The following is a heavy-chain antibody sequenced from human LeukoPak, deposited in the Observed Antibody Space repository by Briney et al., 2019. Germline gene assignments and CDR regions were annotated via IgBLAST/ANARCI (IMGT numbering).Heavy chain of an antibody. CDR3: AKDTPGYCSGGSCYGLDY. D-gene: IGHD2-15*01. CDR2: ISGSGGST. CDR1: GFTFSSYA. Sequence: PGGSLRLSCAASGFTFSSYAMSWVRQAPGKGLEWVSAISGSGGSTYYADSVKGRFTISRDNSKNTLYLQMNSLRAEDTAVYYCAKDTPGYCSGGSCYGLDYWGQGTLVTVSS. V-gene: IGHV3-23*01. J-gene: IGHJ4*02.